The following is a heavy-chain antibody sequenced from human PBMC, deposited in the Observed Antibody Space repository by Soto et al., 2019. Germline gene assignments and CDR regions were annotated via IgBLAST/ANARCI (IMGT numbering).Heavy chain of an antibody. Sequence: SETLSLTCTVSGGSVSNSNYYWGWIRQSPGKGLEWIGSVYYRGRSHSKSSVKSRVTISVDTSKNQFSLNLNSVTASDTAVYFCVSQRTSVLTQAYFDYWGPGALVTVSS. CDR2: VYYRGRS. CDR1: GGSVSNSNYY. CDR3: VSQRTSVLTQAYFDY. V-gene: IGHV4-39*01. J-gene: IGHJ4*02. D-gene: IGHD2-8*01.